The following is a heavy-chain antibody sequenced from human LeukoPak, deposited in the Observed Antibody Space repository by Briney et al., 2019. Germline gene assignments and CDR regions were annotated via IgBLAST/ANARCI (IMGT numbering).Heavy chain of an antibody. CDR3: AKDSVVTVYWYFDL. Sequence: PGGSLRLSCAASGFTFNSYAMSWVRQGPGKGLEWVSAISGSGGSTYYADSVKGRFTISRDNSKNTLYLQMNSLRAEDTAVYYCAKDSVVTVYWYFDLWGRGTLLTVSS. CDR1: GFTFNSYA. V-gene: IGHV3-23*01. D-gene: IGHD4-23*01. CDR2: ISGSGGST. J-gene: IGHJ2*01.